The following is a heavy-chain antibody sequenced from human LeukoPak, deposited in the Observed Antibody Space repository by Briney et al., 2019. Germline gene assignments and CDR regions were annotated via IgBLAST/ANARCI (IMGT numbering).Heavy chain of an antibody. D-gene: IGHD5-18*01. J-gene: IGHJ4*02. CDR2: INGGSNDI. CDR3: ARDRDTALV. Sequence: GGSLRLSCAASGFTFRSYSMSWVRQAPGKGLEWLSYINGGSNDIYYADSVGGRFTISRDNAKNSVYLQMNSLRDEDTAVYYCARDRDTALVWGQGTLVTVSS. V-gene: IGHV3-48*02. CDR1: GFTFRSYS.